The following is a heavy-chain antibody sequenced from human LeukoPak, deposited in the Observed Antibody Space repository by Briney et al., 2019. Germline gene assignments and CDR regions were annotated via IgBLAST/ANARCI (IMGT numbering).Heavy chain of an antibody. J-gene: IGHJ4*02. CDR1: GFTFSSYG. CDR3: AKDSSSFAPYYFDY. V-gene: IGHV3-30*18. D-gene: IGHD6-6*01. CDR2: ISYDGSNK. Sequence: QPGRSLRLSCAASGFTFSSYGMHWVRQAPGKGLEWVAVISYDGSNKYYADSVKGRFTISRDSSKNTLYLQMNSLRAEDTAVYYCAKDSSSFAPYYFDYWGQGTLVTVSS.